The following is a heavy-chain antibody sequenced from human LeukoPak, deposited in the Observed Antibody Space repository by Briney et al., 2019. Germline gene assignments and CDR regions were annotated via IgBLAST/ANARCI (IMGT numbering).Heavy chain of an antibody. CDR2: ISGSGGST. Sequence: GGSLRLSCAASGFTFSSYAMSWVRQAPGKGLEWVSAISGSGGSTYYADSVKGRFTISRDNSKNTLYLQMNSLRAEDTAVYYCARDRALGDYYGSGRSYYFDYWGQGTLVTVSS. D-gene: IGHD3-10*01. J-gene: IGHJ4*02. CDR1: GFTFSSYA. V-gene: IGHV3-23*01. CDR3: ARDRALGDYYGSGRSYYFDY.